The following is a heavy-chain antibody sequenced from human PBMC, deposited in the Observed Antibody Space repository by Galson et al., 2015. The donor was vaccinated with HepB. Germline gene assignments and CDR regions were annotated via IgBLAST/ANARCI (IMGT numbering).Heavy chain of an antibody. CDR1: GFTVSTNY. Sequence: SLRLSCAASGFTVSTNYMSWVRQAPGKGLEWVSVTCIGGTTYYADSVKGRITISRDNSKNTLYLQMNSLRAEDTAVYYCARGIVVVTAIPFFDYWGQGTLVTVSS. V-gene: IGHV3-53*03. CDR3: ARGIVVVTAIPFFDY. D-gene: IGHD2-21*02. J-gene: IGHJ4*02. CDR2: TCIGGTT.